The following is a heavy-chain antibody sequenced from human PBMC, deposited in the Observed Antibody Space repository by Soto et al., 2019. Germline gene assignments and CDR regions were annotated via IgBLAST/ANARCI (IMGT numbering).Heavy chain of an antibody. CDR3: ARAKYSENYRYYYYGMDV. CDR2: ISSSTNTI. CDR1: EFTFSSYS. J-gene: IGHJ6*02. Sequence: GGSLRLSCAASEFTFSSYSMNWVRQAPGKGLEWVSYISSSTNTIYYADSVKGRFTISRDNAKNSLYLQMNSLRDEDTAVYYCARAKYSENYRYYYYGMDVWGQGTTVTVSS. V-gene: IGHV3-48*02. D-gene: IGHD1-26*01.